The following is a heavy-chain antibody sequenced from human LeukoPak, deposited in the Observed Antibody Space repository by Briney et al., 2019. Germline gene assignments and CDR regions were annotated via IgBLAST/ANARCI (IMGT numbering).Heavy chain of an antibody. CDR2: ISGSGGST. CDR3: ARDLSLIALTD. D-gene: IGHD3-22*01. J-gene: IGHJ4*02. Sequence: GGTLRPSCAASGFTFTSYGMSWVRQAPGKGLEWVSGISGSGGSTYYADSVKGRFTISRDNSKNTVYLQMNSLRAEDTAVYYCARDLSLIALTDWGQGTLVTVSS. CDR1: GFTFTSYG. V-gene: IGHV3-23*01.